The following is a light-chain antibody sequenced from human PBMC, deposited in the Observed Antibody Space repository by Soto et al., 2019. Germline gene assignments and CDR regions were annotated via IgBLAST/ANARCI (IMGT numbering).Light chain of an antibody. CDR1: QSVTAGY. Sequence: EIVLAQSPGTLSLSPGERATLSCRASQSVTAGYFAWYQQKPGQAPRLLIYETSSRTTGIPDRFSGSGSGTDLTLTISRLEPEDFAVYYCQQYGNSPTFGQGTKVEIK. V-gene: IGKV3-20*01. CDR2: ETS. CDR3: QQYGNSPT. J-gene: IGKJ1*01.